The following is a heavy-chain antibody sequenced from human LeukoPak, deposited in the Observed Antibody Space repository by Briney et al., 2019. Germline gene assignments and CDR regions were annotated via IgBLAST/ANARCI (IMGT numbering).Heavy chain of an antibody. V-gene: IGHV3-11*01. Sequence: GGSLRLSCAASGFTFSDYYMIWIRQAPGKGLERVSYISRSGITTYYTDSVKGRFTISRDNAKNSLYLQMNSLRAEDAAIYYCARGKGSVFGAGWFDPWGQGTLVTVSS. CDR1: GFTFSDYY. D-gene: IGHD4/OR15-4a*01. CDR2: ISRSGITT. CDR3: ARGKGSVFGAGWFDP. J-gene: IGHJ5*02.